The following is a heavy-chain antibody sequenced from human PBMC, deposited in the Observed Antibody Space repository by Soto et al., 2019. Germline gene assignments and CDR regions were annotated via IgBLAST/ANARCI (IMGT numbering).Heavy chain of an antibody. V-gene: IGHV4-34*01. D-gene: IGHD2-2*01. J-gene: IGHJ5*02. CDR1: GGSFSGYY. CDR3: AREKIVVPGTGFDP. Sequence: SETLSLTCAVYGGSFSGYYWSWIRHPPGKGLEWIGEINHSGSTNYNPSLKSRVTISVDTSKNQFSLKLSSVTAADTAVYYCAREKIVVPGTGFDPWGQGTLVTVSS. CDR2: INHSGST.